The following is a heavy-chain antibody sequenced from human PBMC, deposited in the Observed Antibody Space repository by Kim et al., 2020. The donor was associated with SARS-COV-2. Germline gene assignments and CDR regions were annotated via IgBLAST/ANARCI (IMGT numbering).Heavy chain of an antibody. D-gene: IGHD2-15*01. CDR2: IYTSGST. CDR1: GGSISSYY. Sequence: SETLSLTCTVSGGSISSYYWSWIRQPAGKGLEWIGRIYTSGSTNYNPSLKSRVTMSVDTSKNQFSLKLSSVTAADTAVYYCARTSSGGGNQYYYYYYMDVWGKGTTVTVSS. J-gene: IGHJ6*03. V-gene: IGHV4-4*07. CDR3: ARTSSGGGNQYYYYYYMDV.